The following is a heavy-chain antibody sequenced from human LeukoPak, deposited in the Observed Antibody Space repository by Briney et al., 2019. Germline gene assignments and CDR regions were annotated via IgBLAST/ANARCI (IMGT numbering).Heavy chain of an antibody. CDR3: ARVRLDYYYYYMDV. CDR1: GGSISSYY. V-gene: IGHV4-4*07. J-gene: IGHJ6*03. CDR2: IYTSGSI. Sequence: PSETQSLTCTVSGGSISSYYWSWIRQPAGKGLEWIGRIYTSGSINYNPSLKSRVTMSVDTSKNQFSLKLSSVTAAETAVYYCARVRLDYYYYYMDVWGKGTTVTVSS.